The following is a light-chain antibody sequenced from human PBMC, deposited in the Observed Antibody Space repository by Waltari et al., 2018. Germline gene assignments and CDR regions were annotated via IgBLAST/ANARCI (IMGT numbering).Light chain of an antibody. J-gene: IGKJ3*01. V-gene: IGKV4-1*01. CDR2: WAS. CDR1: QSVLSSSNNKNY. Sequence: DIVMTQSPDSLAVYLGERATINCKSSQSVLSSSNNKNYLAWYQQKPGQPPKLLIYWASTRESGVPDRFSGSGSGTDFTLAISSLQAEDVAVYYCHQYFGTPFTFGPGTKVDIK. CDR3: HQYFGTPFT.